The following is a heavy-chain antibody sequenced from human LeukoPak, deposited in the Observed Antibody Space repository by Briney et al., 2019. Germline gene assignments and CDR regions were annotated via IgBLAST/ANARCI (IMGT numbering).Heavy chain of an antibody. D-gene: IGHD4-11*01. CDR3: AREGPTTVTTFNWFDP. V-gene: IGHV4-39*07. Sequence: SETLSLTCTVSGGSISSSAYHWGWIRQPPGKGLEWIGSIHYSGSTYYNTSLKSRVTISVDTSKNQFSLKLSSVTAADTAVYYCAREGPTTVTTFNWFDPWGQGTLVTVSS. J-gene: IGHJ5*02. CDR1: GGSISSSAYH. CDR2: IHYSGST.